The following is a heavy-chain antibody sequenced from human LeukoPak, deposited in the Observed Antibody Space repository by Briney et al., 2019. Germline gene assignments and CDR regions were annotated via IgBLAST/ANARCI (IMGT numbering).Heavy chain of an antibody. D-gene: IGHD4/OR15-4a*01. CDR2: ISSSSNYI. CDR1: GFTFSSYE. V-gene: IGHV3-21*01. CDR3: ARDAEDPRLW. J-gene: IGHJ4*02. Sequence: PGGSLRLSCAASGFTFSSYEMNWVRQAPGKGLEWVSSISSSSNYIYYADSVKGRFTISRDNAKNSLYLQMNSLRAEDTAVYYCARDAEDPRLWWGQGTLVTVSS.